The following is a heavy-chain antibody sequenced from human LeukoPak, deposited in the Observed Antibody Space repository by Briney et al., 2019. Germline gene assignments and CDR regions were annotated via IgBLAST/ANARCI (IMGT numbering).Heavy chain of an antibody. V-gene: IGHV5-51*01. D-gene: IGHD5-18*01. Sequence: GESLKISCKGSEYSFTNYWIAWVRQMPGKGLEGMGIIYPGDSDTRYSPSFQGQVTISADKSISTAYLQWNSLKASDTAMYYCARRHKRGAYSYGVDYWGQGTLVTVSS. J-gene: IGHJ4*02. CDR2: IYPGDSDT. CDR3: ARRHKRGAYSYGVDY. CDR1: EYSFTNYW.